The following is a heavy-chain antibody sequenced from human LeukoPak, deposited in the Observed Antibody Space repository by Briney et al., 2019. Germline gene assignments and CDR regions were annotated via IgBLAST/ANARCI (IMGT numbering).Heavy chain of an antibody. V-gene: IGHV1-69*04. Sequence: SVKVSCKASGGTFSSYAISWVRQAPGQGLEWMGRIIPILGIANYAQKFQGRVTITADKSTSTAYVELSSLRAEDTAVYYCARVGGYCSSTSCSQGHYMDVWGKGTTVTVSS. CDR2: IIPILGIA. CDR1: GGTFSSYA. D-gene: IGHD2-2*01. J-gene: IGHJ6*03. CDR3: ARVGGYCSSTSCSQGHYMDV.